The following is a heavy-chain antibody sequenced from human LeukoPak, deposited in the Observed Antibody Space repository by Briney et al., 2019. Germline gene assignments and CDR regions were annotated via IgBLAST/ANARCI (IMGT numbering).Heavy chain of an antibody. J-gene: IGHJ6*02. Sequence: GESLKISCKGSGYSFTSYWIGWVRQMPGKGLEWMGIIYPGDSDTRYSPSFQGQVTISADKSISTAYLQWSSLKASDTAMHYCARLNGLVPGDYYGMDVWGQGTTVTVSS. V-gene: IGHV5-51*01. D-gene: IGHD2-2*01. CDR3: ARLNGLVPGDYYGMDV. CDR1: GYSFTSYW. CDR2: IYPGDSDT.